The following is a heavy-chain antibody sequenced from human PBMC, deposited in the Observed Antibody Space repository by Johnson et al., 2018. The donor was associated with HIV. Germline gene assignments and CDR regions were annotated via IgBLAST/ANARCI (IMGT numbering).Heavy chain of an antibody. D-gene: IGHD1-7*01. CDR1: GFTFSSYA. J-gene: IGHJ3*02. CDR2: ISYDGSNK. Sequence: QVQLVESGGGVVQPGRSLRLSCAASGFTFSSYAMHWVRQAPGKGLEWVAVISYDGSNKYYADSVKGRFTISRDNSKNTLYLQMNSLRAEDTALYYCARAGGTGTAYDAFDMWGQGTMVTVSS. V-gene: IGHV3-30*14. CDR3: ARAGGTGTAYDAFDM.